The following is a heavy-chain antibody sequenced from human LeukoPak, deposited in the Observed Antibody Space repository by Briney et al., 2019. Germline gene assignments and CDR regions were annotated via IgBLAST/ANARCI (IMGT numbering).Heavy chain of an antibody. Sequence: PSETLSLTCTVSGGSISSSSYYWGWIRQPPGKGLEWIGGIYYSGSTYYNPSLKSRVTISVDTSKNQFSLKLSSVTAADTAVYYCARLLGVVAATDYWGQGTLVTVSS. CDR1: GGSISSSSYY. V-gene: IGHV4-39*01. J-gene: IGHJ4*02. CDR3: ARLLGVVAATDY. CDR2: IYYSGST. D-gene: IGHD2-15*01.